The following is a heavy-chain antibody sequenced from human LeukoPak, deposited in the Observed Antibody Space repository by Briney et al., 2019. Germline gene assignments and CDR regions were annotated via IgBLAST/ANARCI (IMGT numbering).Heavy chain of an antibody. CDR2: ISGSGGST. CDR1: GFTFSSYA. D-gene: IGHD3-10*01. CDR3: AKDIDITMVRGVILGAFDI. Sequence: PSGGSLRLSCAAAGFTFSSYAMSWVRQAPGKGLEWVSAISGSGGSTYYEDSVKGRFTISRDNSKNTLYLQMNSLRAEDTAVYYCAKDIDITMVRGVILGAFDIWGQGTMVTVSS. J-gene: IGHJ3*02. V-gene: IGHV3-23*01.